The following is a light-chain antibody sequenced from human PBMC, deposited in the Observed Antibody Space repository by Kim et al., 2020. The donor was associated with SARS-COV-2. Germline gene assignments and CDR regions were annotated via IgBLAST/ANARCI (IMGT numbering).Light chain of an antibody. V-gene: IGKV1-9*01. CDR2: AAS. J-gene: IGKJ4*02. CDR3: QQYNDDAR. CDR1: QDISSY. Sequence: LSASVGDRVTITCRARQDISSYLAWYQQKPGKAPKLLMYAASTLPSEVPSRFRGSGAGTDFILTISSLQPEDSATYYCQQYNDDARFGGGTKVEI.